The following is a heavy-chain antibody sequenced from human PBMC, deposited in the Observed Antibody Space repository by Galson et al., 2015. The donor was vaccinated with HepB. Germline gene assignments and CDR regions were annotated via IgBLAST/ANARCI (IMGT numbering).Heavy chain of an antibody. CDR1: GDSVSSNSAA. J-gene: IGHJ6*02. D-gene: IGHD6-13*01. CDR2: TYYRSKGCN. CDR3: ARIAAAGYTNYYYDGMDV. Sequence: CAISGDSVSSNSAAWNWIRQSPSRGLEGLGRTYYRSKGCNDYAVSVKSRITINPDTSKNQFSLQLNSVTPEDAAVYYCARIAAAGYTNYYYDGMDVWGQGTTVTVSS. V-gene: IGHV6-1*01.